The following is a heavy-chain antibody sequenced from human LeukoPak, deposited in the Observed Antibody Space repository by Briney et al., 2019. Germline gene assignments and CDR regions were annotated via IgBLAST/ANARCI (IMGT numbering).Heavy chain of an antibody. V-gene: IGHV3-33*01. CDR2: IWYDGSNK. Sequence: GRSLRLSCAASGFTFSSYGMHWVRQAPGKGLEWVAVIWYDGSNKYYADSVKGRFTTSRDKSKNTLYLQMNSLRAEDTAVYYCARVYHILTGYSPLGYWGQGTLVTVSS. CDR1: GFTFSSYG. D-gene: IGHD3-9*01. CDR3: ARVYHILTGYSPLGY. J-gene: IGHJ4*02.